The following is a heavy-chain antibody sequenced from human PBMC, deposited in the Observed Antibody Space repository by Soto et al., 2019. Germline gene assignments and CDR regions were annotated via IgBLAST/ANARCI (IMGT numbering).Heavy chain of an antibody. CDR3: ARATTVVTPWGRGWFDP. V-gene: IGHV4-39*07. CDR1: DGSISSTRHY. CDR2: IYYSGST. J-gene: IGHJ5*02. Sequence: SETLSLTCTVSDGSISSTRHYWAWIRQPPGKGLEWIGSIYYSGSTYYNPSLKSRVTISVDTSKNQFSLKLSSVTAADTAVYYCARATTVVTPWGRGWFDPWGQGTLVSVSS. D-gene: IGHD4-17*01.